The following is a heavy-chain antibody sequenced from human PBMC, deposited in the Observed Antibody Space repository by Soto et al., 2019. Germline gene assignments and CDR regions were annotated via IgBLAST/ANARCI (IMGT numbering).Heavy chain of an antibody. CDR3: ARSRELLLNWFDP. J-gene: IGHJ5*02. D-gene: IGHD1-7*01. CDR2: IIPMFGTA. Sequence: SVKVSCKASGGTFSSYAISWVRQAPGQGLEWMGGIIPMFGTANYAHEFQGRVTITADESTSTAYMELSSLRSEDTAVYYCARSRELLLNWFDPWGQGTLVTVSS. CDR1: GGTFSSYA. V-gene: IGHV1-69*13.